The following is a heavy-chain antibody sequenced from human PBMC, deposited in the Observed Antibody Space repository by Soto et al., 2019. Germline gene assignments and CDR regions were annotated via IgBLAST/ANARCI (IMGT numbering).Heavy chain of an antibody. V-gene: IGHV1-69*06. CDR3: ARDPESGSYYVTYYGMDV. CDR2: IIPIFGTA. D-gene: IGHD1-26*01. Sequence: QVQLVQSGPEVKKPGSSVKVSCKASGGTFSSYAISWVRQAPGQGLEWMGGIIPIFGTANYAQKFQGRVTITADKSTSTAYMELSSLRSEDTAVYYCARDPESGSYYVTYYGMDVWGQGTTVTVSS. CDR1: GGTFSSYA. J-gene: IGHJ6*02.